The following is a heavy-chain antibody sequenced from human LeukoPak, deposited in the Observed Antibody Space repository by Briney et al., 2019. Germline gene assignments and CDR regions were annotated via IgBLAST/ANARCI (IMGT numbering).Heavy chain of an antibody. CDR3: AKVSRYYGSSGPVDY. CDR1: GFTFSSYA. CDR2: ISGSGGST. J-gene: IGHJ4*02. D-gene: IGHD3-22*01. V-gene: IGHV3-23*01. Sequence: PGGSLRLSCAASGFTFSSYAMSWVRQAPGKGLEWVSAISGSGGSTYYADSVKGRFTISRDNSKNTLYLQMNSLRAEDTAVYYCAKVSRYYGSSGPVDYWGQGTLVTVSS.